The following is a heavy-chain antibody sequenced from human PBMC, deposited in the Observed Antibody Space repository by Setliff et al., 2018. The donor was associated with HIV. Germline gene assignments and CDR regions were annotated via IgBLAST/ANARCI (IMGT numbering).Heavy chain of an antibody. CDR1: GGSISSSSYY. J-gene: IGHJ5*02. D-gene: IGHD6-19*01. Sequence: SETLSLTCTVSGGSISSSSYYWGWIRQPPGKGLEWIGSIYYSGSTYYNPSLKSRVTISVDTSKNQFSLKLSSVTAADTAVYYCARLRREEQWLVRGWFDPWGQGTLVTVPQ. V-gene: IGHV4-39*01. CDR3: ARLRREEQWLVRGWFDP. CDR2: IYYSGST.